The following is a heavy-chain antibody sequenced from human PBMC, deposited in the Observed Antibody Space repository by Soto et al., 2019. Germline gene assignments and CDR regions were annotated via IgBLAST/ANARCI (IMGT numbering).Heavy chain of an antibody. Sequence: EVQLVESGGGLVQPGGSLRLSCAASGFTFSSYWMSWVRQAPGKGLEWVANIKQDGSEKYYVDSVKGRFTISRDNAKNSLYLQMNSLRAEDTAVYYCAREMTTRYCDWYPPYYYYYGMDVWGQGTTVTVSS. J-gene: IGHJ6*02. D-gene: IGHD3-9*01. CDR1: GFTFSSYW. V-gene: IGHV3-7*01. CDR2: IKQDGSEK. CDR3: AREMTTRYCDWYPPYYYYYGMDV.